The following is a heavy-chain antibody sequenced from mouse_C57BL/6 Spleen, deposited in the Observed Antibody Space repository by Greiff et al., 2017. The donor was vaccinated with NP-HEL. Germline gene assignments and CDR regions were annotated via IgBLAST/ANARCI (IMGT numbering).Heavy chain of an antibody. CDR2: IYPGDGDT. Sequence: QVQLQQSGPELVKPGASVKISCKASGYAFSSSWMNWVKQRPGTGLEWIGRIYPGDGDTNYNGKFKGKATLTADKSSSTAYMQLSSLTSEDSAVYFCAWGYYFDYWGQGTTLTVSS. J-gene: IGHJ2*01. CDR3: AWGYYFDY. CDR1: GYAFSSSW. V-gene: IGHV1-82*01.